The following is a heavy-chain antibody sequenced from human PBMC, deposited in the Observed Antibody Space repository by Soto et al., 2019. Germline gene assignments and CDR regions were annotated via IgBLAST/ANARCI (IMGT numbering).Heavy chain of an antibody. CDR1: GFTFSSYA. D-gene: IGHD3-16*01. CDR3: ARGMGAAPVWGWFDP. V-gene: IGHV3-30-3*01. J-gene: IGHJ5*02. CDR2: ISYDGSNK. Sequence: QVQLVESGGGVVQPGRSLRLSCAASGFTFSSYAMHWVRQAPGKGLEWVADISYDGSNKYYADSVKGRFTISRDNSKNTLYLQMNCLRAEDTAVYYCARGMGAAPVWGWFDPWGQGTLVTVSS.